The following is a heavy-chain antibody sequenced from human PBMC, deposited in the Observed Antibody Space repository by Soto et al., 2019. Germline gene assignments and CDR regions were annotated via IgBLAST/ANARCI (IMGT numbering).Heavy chain of an antibody. D-gene: IGHD1-26*01. Sequence: QVQLVESGGGVVQPGTSLRLSCEASGFAFNKFGMHWVRQAPGKGLEWVAFISYDGSYQYYADSVQGRLTITRDNSMNTLNMQWNSLRREDTAVYYRAKGGEVGGVLGDHWGQGTLVTVSS. CDR3: AKGGEVGGVLGDH. V-gene: IGHV3-30*18. CDR2: ISYDGSYQ. J-gene: IGHJ4*02. CDR1: GFAFNKFG.